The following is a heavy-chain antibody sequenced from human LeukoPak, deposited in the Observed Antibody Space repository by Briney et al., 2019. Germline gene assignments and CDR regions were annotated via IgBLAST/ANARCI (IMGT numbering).Heavy chain of an antibody. CDR1: GGSFSGYY. CDR2: INHSGST. CDR3: ARWGREYSNSGSTYNWFDP. D-gene: IGHD6-6*01. Sequence: SETLSLTCAVYGGSFSGYYWSWIRQPPGKGLEWIGEINHSGSTNYNPSLKSRVTISVDTSKNQFSLKLSSVTAADTAVYYCARWGREYSNSGSTYNWFDPWGQGTLVAVSS. J-gene: IGHJ5*02. V-gene: IGHV4-34*01.